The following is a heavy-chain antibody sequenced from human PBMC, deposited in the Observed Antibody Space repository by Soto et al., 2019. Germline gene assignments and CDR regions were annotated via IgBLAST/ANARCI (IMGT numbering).Heavy chain of an antibody. Sequence: QEQLVESGGGMVQPGGSLRLSCAVSGFTLDTYGMHWVRQAAGQGLEWVAVSWHDGRHLDYADSVRGRFTVFRDDSKNPLCLEMNGLRGDDTAVYYCARDWGACTPGECYSHGFDLWGQGTLVTVSS. D-gene: IGHD2-21*01. J-gene: IGHJ3*01. CDR3: ARDWGACTPGECYSHGFDL. CDR2: SWHDGRHL. CDR1: GFTLDTYG. V-gene: IGHV3-33*01.